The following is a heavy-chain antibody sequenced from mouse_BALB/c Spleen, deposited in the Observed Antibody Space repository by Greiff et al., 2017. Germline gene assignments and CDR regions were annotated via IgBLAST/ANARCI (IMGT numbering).Heavy chain of an antibody. J-gene: IGHJ3*01. CDR3: ARDDYYGSSYVGGFAY. Sequence: EVMLVESGGGLVKPGGSLKLSCAASGFTFSDYYMYWVRQTPEKRLEWVATISDGGSYTYYPDSVKGRFTISKDNAKNNLYLQMSSLKSEDTAMYYCARDDYYGSSYVGGFAYWGQGTLVTVSA. CDR2: ISDGGSYT. D-gene: IGHD1-1*01. CDR1: GFTFSDYY. V-gene: IGHV5-4*02.